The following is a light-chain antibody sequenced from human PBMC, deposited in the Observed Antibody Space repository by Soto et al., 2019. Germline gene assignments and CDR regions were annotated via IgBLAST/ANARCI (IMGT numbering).Light chain of an antibody. V-gene: IGKV3-15*01. CDR1: QSVSNN. J-gene: IGKJ4*01. Sequence: EIVMTQSPATLSVSPGERVTLSCRASQSVSNNLAWYQQKPGQAPRLLIYGATATATGIPARFSGSGSGTEFTLTISSLQSEDFAVYYCQQHNHCPLTFGGGTKVEIK. CDR2: GAT. CDR3: QQHNHCPLT.